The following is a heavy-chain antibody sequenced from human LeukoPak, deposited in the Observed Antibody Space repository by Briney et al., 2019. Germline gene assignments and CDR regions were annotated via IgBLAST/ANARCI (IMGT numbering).Heavy chain of an antibody. CDR1: GFTFSSYS. CDR2: ISSSSSYI. D-gene: IGHD3-10*01. CDR3: ARDNGSGDAFDI. Sequence: GGSLRLSCAASGFTFSSYSMNWVRQAPGKGLEWVSSISSSSSYIYYADSVKGRFTISRDNAKNSLYLQMNSLRAEDTAVYYCARDNGSGDAFDIWGQGTMVTVPS. V-gene: IGHV3-21*01. J-gene: IGHJ3*02.